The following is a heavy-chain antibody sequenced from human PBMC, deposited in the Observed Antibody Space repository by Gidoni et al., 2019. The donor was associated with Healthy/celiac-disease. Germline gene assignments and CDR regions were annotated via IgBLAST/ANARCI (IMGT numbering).Heavy chain of an antibody. Sequence: QLQLQESGPGLVKPSETLSLTCTVSGGSISSSSYYWGWIRQPPGKGLEWIGSIYYSGSTYYNPSLKSRVTISVDMSKNQFSLKLSSVTAADTAVYYCARRRPTIVVDSGYFDYWGQGTLVTVSS. V-gene: IGHV4-39*01. CDR1: GGSISSSSYY. CDR2: IYYSGST. D-gene: IGHD3-22*01. CDR3: ARRRPTIVVDSGYFDY. J-gene: IGHJ4*02.